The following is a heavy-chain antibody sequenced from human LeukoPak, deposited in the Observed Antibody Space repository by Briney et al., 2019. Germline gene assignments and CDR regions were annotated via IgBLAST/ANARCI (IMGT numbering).Heavy chain of an antibody. V-gene: IGHV3-74*01. CDR2: INSDGSST. D-gene: IGHD3-10*01. CDR3: AKDLMRDLWFGES. Sequence: GGSLRLSCAASGFTFSSYWMNWVRQAPGKGLVWVSRINSDGSSTSYADSVKGRFTISRDNSKNTLYLQMNSLRAEDTAVYYCAKDLMRDLWFGESWGQGTLVTISS. J-gene: IGHJ5*02. CDR1: GFTFSSYW.